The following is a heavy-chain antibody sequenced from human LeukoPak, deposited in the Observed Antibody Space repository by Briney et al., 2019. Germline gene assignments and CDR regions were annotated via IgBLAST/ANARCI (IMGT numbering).Heavy chain of an antibody. CDR2: IIPIFGTA. J-gene: IGHJ3*02. CDR1: GGTFSSYA. V-gene: IGHV1-69*13. Sequence: ASVKVSCKASGGTFSSYAISWVRQAPGQGLEWMGGIIPIFGTANYAQKFQGRVTITADQSTRTAYMELSSLRSDDTAVYFCARDIPIDRYCSGGSCYVDAFDIWGQGTMVTVSS. D-gene: IGHD2-15*01. CDR3: ARDIPIDRYCSGGSCYVDAFDI.